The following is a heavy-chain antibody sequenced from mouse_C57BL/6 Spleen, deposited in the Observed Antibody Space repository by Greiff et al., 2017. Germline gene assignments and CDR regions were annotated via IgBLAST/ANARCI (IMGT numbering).Heavy chain of an antibody. Sequence: EVQLQESGGGLVQPGGSLKLSCAASGFTFSDYYMYWVRQTPEKRLEWVAYISNGGGSTYYPDTVKGRFTISRDNAKNTLYLQMSRLKSEDTAMYYCARQGYGSVFDYWGQGTTLTVSS. J-gene: IGHJ2*01. D-gene: IGHD1-1*01. CDR2: ISNGGGST. CDR1: GFTFSDYY. V-gene: IGHV5-12*01. CDR3: ARQGYGSVFDY.